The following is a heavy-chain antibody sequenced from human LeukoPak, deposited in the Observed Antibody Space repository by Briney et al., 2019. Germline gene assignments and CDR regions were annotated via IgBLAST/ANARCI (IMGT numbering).Heavy chain of an antibody. J-gene: IGHJ4*02. D-gene: IGHD6-13*01. V-gene: IGHV3-23*01. CDR2: ISGSGGST. Sequence: PGGSLRLSCAASGFTFTTYGLSSVRQAPGKGLEWVSSISGSGGSTYYAASVAGRFTISRDNSKSRVWLRMNSLRAEDTAVYYCAKQPGSYSSTWARHFDYWGQGTLVTVSS. CDR1: GFTFTTYG. CDR3: AKQPGSYSSTWARHFDY.